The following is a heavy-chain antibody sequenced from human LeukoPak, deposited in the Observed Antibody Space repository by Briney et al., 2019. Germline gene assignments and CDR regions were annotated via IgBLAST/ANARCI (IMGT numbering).Heavy chain of an antibody. CDR3: ARDYMIVVVPGDGVAFDI. CDR1: GFTFSSYA. Sequence: TGGSLRLSCAASGFTFSSYAMSWVRQAPGKGLEWIAYITRTGDRIQYADSVKGRFTISRDNAKNSLFLQMNSLRAEDTAVYYCARDYMIVVVPGDGVAFDIWGQGTMVTVSS. V-gene: IGHV3-48*01. J-gene: IGHJ3*02. D-gene: IGHD3-22*01. CDR2: ITRTGDRI.